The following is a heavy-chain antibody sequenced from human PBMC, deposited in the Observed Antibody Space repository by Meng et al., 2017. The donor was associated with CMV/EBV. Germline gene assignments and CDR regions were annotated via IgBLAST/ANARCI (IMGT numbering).Heavy chain of an antibody. V-gene: IGHV1-18*01. J-gene: IGHJ4*01. D-gene: IGHD2-21*01. CDR1: GYTCTGYG. Sequence: QLGQSGVEWEKPGASVKVSCKASGYTCTGYGISWVRQAPGQGLEWMGWISVYNGHTNFAQNLQGRVTMTTDASTSTAYVELRSLRSDDTAIYYCARGVPLGIIYSFDYWGQGTLVTVSS. CDR3: ARGVPLGIIYSFDY. CDR2: ISVYNGHT.